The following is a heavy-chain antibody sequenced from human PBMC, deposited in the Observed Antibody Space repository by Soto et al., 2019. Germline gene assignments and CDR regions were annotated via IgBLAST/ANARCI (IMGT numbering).Heavy chain of an antibody. CDR3: ARYSSTQTRFDP. CDR1: GGSISSYY. CDR2: IYYSGST. D-gene: IGHD4-4*01. V-gene: IGHV4-59*08. Sequence: PSETLSLTCTVSGGSISSYYWSWIRQPPGKGLEWIGYIYYSGSTNYNPSLKSRVTISVDTSKNQFSLKLSSVTAADTAVYYCARYSSTQTRFDPWGQGTLVTVSS. J-gene: IGHJ5*02.